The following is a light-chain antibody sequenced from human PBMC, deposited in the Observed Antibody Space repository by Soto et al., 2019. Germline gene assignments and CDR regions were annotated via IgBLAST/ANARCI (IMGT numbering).Light chain of an antibody. V-gene: IGKV3-20*01. Sequence: ETVLTQSPGSLSLSLGDRATLSCRASHTVSNSYLAWYQQKPGQAPRLLIYGTSSRATGIPDRFSGSGSGTDFTLTINRLEPEHFVIDYCQQYGSSQWTLGQGTKVEIK. CDR1: HTVSNSY. J-gene: IGKJ1*01. CDR3: QQYGSSQWT. CDR2: GTS.